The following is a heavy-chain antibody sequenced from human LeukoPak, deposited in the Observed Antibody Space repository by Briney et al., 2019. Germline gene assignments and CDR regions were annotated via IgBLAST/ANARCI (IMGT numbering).Heavy chain of an antibody. J-gene: IGHJ6*03. V-gene: IGHV3-21*01. CDR2: ITSGSSYI. CDR1: GFTFSSYS. D-gene: IGHD3-10*01. Sequence: PGGSLRLSCAASGFTFSSYSMNWVRQAPGKGLEWVSSITSGSSYIYYADSVKGRFTISRDNAKNSLYLQMNSLRAEDTAVYYCASCSYMVRGDYMDVWGKGTTVTVSS. CDR3: ASCSYMVRGDYMDV.